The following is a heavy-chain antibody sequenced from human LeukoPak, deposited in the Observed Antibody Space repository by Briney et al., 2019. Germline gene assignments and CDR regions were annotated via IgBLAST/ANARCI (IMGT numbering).Heavy chain of an antibody. CDR2: IYYSGST. D-gene: IGHD3-22*01. V-gene: IGHV4-59*01. J-gene: IGHJ6*03. CDR1: GGSISSYY. Sequence: PSETLSLTCTVSGGSISSYYWSWIRQPPGKGLEWIGYIYYSGSTNYNPSLKSRVTISVDTSKNQFSLKLSSVTAADTAVYYCARGFWYYYDSSGYPGDYYYYYYMDVWGKGTTVTVSS. CDR3: ARGFWYYYDSSGYPGDYYYYYYMDV.